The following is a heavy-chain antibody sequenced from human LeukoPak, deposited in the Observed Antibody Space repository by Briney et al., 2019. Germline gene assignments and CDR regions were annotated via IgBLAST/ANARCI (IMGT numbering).Heavy chain of an antibody. Sequence: GGSLRLSCAASGFTFSSYEMNWVRQAPGKGLEWVSYISSGDNPIYYADSVKGRFTISRNNAKNSLYLQMNSLRAEDTAVYFCARERPAAGPAFDYWGQGTLVTVSS. V-gene: IGHV3-48*03. D-gene: IGHD6-13*01. CDR2: ISSGDNPI. CDR1: GFTFSSYE. J-gene: IGHJ4*02. CDR3: ARERPAAGPAFDY.